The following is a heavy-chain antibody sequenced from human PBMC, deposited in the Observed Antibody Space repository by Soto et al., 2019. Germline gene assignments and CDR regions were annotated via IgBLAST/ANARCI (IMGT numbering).Heavy chain of an antibody. V-gene: IGHV3-20*04. D-gene: IGHD2-2*02. CDR2: INWNGGST. CDR3: ATNGVTLLYN. Sequence: GGSLRLSCAASGFTFDDYGMSWVRQAPGKGLEWVSSINWNGGSTGYVDSVKGRFPISRDNAKNSLFLQMNSLTADDTAFYYCATNGVTLLYNWGQGTLVTVSS. J-gene: IGHJ4*02. CDR1: GFTFDDYG.